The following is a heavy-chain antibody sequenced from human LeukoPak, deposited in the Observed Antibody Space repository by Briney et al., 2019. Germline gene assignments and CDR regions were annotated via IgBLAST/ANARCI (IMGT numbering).Heavy chain of an antibody. Sequence: PGGSLRLSCAASGFTFSDHSLSWVRQAPGKGLEWVAFVSHEGSSKFYAESVKGRFGISRDNSKSTTYLQMNGLRADDTAVYYCAKTTGGRPRFFDHWGQGTLVAVSS. CDR1: GFTFSDHS. J-gene: IGHJ4*02. D-gene: IGHD1-1*01. CDR2: VSHEGSSK. CDR3: AKTTGGRPRFFDH. V-gene: IGHV3-30*18.